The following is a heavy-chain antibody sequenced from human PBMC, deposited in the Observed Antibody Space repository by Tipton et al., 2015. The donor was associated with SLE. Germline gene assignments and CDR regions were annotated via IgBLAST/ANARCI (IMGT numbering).Heavy chain of an antibody. Sequence: GLVKPSETLSLTCGVSGNVISRGYFWGWIRQSPGKGLEWIGSIYHDGRTYYNPSLKSRVTISVDASKDQLSLRLNSVTAADTAVYYCARSNIIEPGAFDIWGQGTMVTVSS. CDR1: GNVISRGYF. V-gene: IGHV4-38-2*01. CDR3: ARSNIIEPGAFDI. CDR2: IYHDGRT. D-gene: IGHD3-10*01. J-gene: IGHJ3*02.